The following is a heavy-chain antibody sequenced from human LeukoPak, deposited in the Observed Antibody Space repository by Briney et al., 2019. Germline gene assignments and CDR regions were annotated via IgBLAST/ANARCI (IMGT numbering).Heavy chain of an antibody. CDR2: ISYSGNS. CDR3: ARGASSYSSSSDYYNYYYMDV. V-gene: IGHV4-39*07. Sequence: SETLSLTCTASGGSISSSGYYWGWIRQPPGKGLEWIGSISYSGNSYYNPSLTSRVTISADTSKNQFSLKLSSVTAADTAVYFCARGASSYSSSSDYYNYYYMDVWGKGTTVTVSS. D-gene: IGHD6-6*01. CDR1: GGSISSSGYY. J-gene: IGHJ6*03.